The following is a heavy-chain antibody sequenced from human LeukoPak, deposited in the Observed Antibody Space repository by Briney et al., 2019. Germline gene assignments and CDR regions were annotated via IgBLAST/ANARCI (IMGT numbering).Heavy chain of an antibody. CDR2: VSADGFTT. V-gene: IGHV3-23*01. D-gene: IGHD6-19*01. Sequence: PGGSLRLSCTASGFTFNKYSMTWVRLAPGKGLDWVAGVSADGFTTYYADSVKGRFITSRDSSKNTLYLQMDNLGVEDTAVYYCARDQEWLVSLDYWGHGTLVSVSS. CDR3: ARDQEWLVSLDY. CDR1: GFTFNKYS. J-gene: IGHJ4*01.